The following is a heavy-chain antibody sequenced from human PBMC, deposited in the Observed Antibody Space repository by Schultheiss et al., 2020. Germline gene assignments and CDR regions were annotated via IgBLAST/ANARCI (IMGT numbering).Heavy chain of an antibody. J-gene: IGHJ3*02. Sequence: ASVKVSCKASGYTFTGYYIHWVRQAPGQGLEWMGWINPNGGDTDYAQRFQGRVTMTGDTSISTAYMELSRLTSDDKAVYYCARRVSDSSGYYGDAFDIWGQGTLVTVSS. CDR2: INPNGGDT. D-gene: IGHD3-22*01. V-gene: IGHV1-2*02. CDR3: ARRVSDSSGYYGDAFDI. CDR1: GYTFTGYY.